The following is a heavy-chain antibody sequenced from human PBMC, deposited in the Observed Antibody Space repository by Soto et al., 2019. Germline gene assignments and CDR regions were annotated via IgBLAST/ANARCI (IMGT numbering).Heavy chain of an antibody. V-gene: IGHV3-7*04. CDR3: ARDRGYDSFDY. CDR1: GFPFIRYS. CDR2: IKEDGSEK. Sequence: GGSLRLSCAVSGFPFIRYSMNWIRQAPGKGLEWVANIKEDGSEKYYVDSVKGRFTISRDNAKNPLYLQMDSLRGEDTALYYCARDRGYDSFDYWGLGTLVTVSS. D-gene: IGHD5-12*01. J-gene: IGHJ4*02.